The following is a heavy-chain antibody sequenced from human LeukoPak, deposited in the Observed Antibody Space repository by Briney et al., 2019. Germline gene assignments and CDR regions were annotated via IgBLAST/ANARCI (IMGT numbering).Heavy chain of an antibody. V-gene: IGHV3-21*01. CDR2: ISSSSSYM. CDR3: ASAGLVYSSGWYLETPFDY. Sequence: GGSLRLSCAASGFTFSGYNMNWVRQAPGKGLEWVSSISSSSSYMYYADSVKGRFTISRDNAKNSLYLQMDSLRAEDTAVYYCASAGLVYSSGWYLETPFDYWGQGTLVTVSS. CDR1: GFTFSGYN. J-gene: IGHJ4*02. D-gene: IGHD6-13*01.